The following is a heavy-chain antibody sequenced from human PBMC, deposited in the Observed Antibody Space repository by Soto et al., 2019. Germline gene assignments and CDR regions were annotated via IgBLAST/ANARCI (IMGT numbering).Heavy chain of an antibody. D-gene: IGHD2-8*02. CDR2: IGTLHDT. V-gene: IGHV3-13*01. J-gene: IGHJ5*02. CDR3: ARQASYWHGGGGWFDP. CDR1: GFTFSAYD. Sequence: EVQLVGSGGGLVQPGGSLRLSCAASGFTFSAYDMHWVRQPTGKGLEWVSAIGTLHDTYYPDSVKGRFTISRENAKNSLYLQMNSLTTGDTAVYYCARQASYWHGGGGWFDPWGQGTLVTVSS.